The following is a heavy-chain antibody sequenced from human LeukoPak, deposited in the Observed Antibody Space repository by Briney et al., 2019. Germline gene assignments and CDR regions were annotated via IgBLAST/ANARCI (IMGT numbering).Heavy chain of an antibody. J-gene: IGHJ4*02. CDR3: AKDQKMHGDY. Sequence: PGGSLRLSCAASGFTFSDYYMNWIRQAPGKGLEWVSYISSSGSTIYYTDSVKGRFTISRDNSRNTLFLQMNSLRAEDTAVYYCAKDQKMHGDYWGQGTLVTVSS. D-gene: IGHD3-10*01. V-gene: IGHV3-11*01. CDR1: GFTFSDYY. CDR2: ISSSGSTI.